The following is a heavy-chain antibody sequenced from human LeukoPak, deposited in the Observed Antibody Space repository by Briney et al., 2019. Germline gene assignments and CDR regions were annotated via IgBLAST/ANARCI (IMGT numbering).Heavy chain of an antibody. Sequence: ASVKVSCKASGYTFTGYYMHRVRQAPGQGLEWMGWINPNSGGTNYAQKFQGRVTMTRDTSISTAYMELSRLRSDDTAVYYRARERDTAMVTGDAFDIWGQGTMVTVSS. V-gene: IGHV1-2*02. D-gene: IGHD5-18*01. J-gene: IGHJ3*02. CDR3: ARERDTAMVTGDAFDI. CDR1: GYTFTGYY. CDR2: INPNSGGT.